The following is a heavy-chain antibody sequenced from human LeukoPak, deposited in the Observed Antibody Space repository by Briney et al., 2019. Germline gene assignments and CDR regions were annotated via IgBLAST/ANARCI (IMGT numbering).Heavy chain of an antibody. D-gene: IGHD6-13*01. CDR1: GGSISSSFYY. CDR3: ARDMMEAAGRPDRFDP. J-gene: IGHJ5*02. CDR2: IYYSGRT. Sequence: SETLSLTCTVSGGSISSSFYYWGWIRQPPGKGLERIGSIYYSGRTYYNPSLNSRVTISVDTSKNQFSLKLSSVTAADTAVYYCARDMMEAAGRPDRFDPWGQGTLATVSS. V-gene: IGHV4-39*07.